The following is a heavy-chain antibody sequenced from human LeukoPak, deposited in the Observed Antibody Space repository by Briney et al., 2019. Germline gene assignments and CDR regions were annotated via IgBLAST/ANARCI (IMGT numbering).Heavy chain of an antibody. CDR1: GGSITSGDYY. D-gene: IGHD6-19*01. CDR2: IYYSGST. V-gene: IGHV4-39*01. CDR3: ARRPVAGMEDYFDY. Sequence: SQTLSLTCTVSGGSITSGDYYWGWIRQPPGKGLEWIGSIYYSGSTYYNPSLKSRVTISVDTSKNQFSLKLSSVTAADTAVYYCARRPVAGMEDYFDYWGQGTLVTVSS. J-gene: IGHJ4*02.